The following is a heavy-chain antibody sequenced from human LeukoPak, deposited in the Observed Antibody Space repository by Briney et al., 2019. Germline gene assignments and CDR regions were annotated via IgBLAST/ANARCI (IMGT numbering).Heavy chain of an antibody. CDR3: ARELTDFWREGMDV. D-gene: IGHD3-3*01. J-gene: IGHJ6*02. V-gene: IGHV4-59*01. Sequence: SETLSLTCTVSGGSISSNYWSWLRQPPGKGLEWIGYIYYSGTTNYNPSLKSRVTISVDTSKNQFSLKLSSVTAADTAVYYCARELTDFWREGMDVWGQGTTVTVSS. CDR2: IYYSGTT. CDR1: GGSISSNY.